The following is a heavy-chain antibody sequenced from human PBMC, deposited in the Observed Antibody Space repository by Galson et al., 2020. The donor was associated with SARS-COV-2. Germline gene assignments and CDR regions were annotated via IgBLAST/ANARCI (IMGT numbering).Heavy chain of an antibody. D-gene: IGHD5-18*01. CDR1: GGSITSGTYY. CDR3: ATNGRGYAYGHFYY. J-gene: IGHJ4*02. CDR2: IFYTGGT. V-gene: IGHV4-39*01. Sequence: ASETLSLTCTVSGGSITSGTYYCGWIRQPPGKQLEWIGSIFYTGGTYYNPSLESRVTISVDTSKNQFSLRLSSLTAADTAVYYCATNGRGYAYGHFYYWGQGTLVAVSS.